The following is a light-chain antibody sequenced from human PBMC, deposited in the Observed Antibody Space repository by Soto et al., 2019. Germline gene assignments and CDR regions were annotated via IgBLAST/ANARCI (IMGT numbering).Light chain of an antibody. CDR2: GAS. CDR3: QHYGSSWT. V-gene: IGKV3-20*01. Sequence: EIVLTQSPGTLSLSPGERATLSCRASQSVSSSYLAWYQQKPGQPPRLLIYGASSRATGIPDRFSGSGSGTDFTLTISRLEPEDFAVYYCQHYGSSWTFGQGTKVDIK. CDR1: QSVSSSY. J-gene: IGKJ1*01.